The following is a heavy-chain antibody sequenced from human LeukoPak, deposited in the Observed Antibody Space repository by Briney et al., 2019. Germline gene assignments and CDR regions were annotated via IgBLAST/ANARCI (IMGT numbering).Heavy chain of an antibody. J-gene: IGHJ4*02. CDR2: INPNSGGT. V-gene: IGHV1-2*02. Sequence: ASVKVSCKASGYTFTGYYMHWVRQAPGQGLEWMGWINPNSGGTNYAQKFQGRVTMTRDTSISTAYMELSRLRSDDTAVYYCARDYYGSESLFDYWGQGTLVTVSS. CDR1: GYTFTGYY. CDR3: ARDYYGSESLFDY. D-gene: IGHD3-10*01.